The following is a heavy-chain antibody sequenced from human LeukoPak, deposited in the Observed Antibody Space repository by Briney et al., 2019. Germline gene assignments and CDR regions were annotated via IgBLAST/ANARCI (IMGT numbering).Heavy chain of an antibody. Sequence: GSLRLSCAASGFMFSNSWMYWVRQAPGKGLVWVSRINGGGSSTTYAESVKGRFTISRDNAKNTLYLEMRSLRPEDTAVYYCARDIRGSYGTLWVDYWGQGTLVTVSS. CDR3: ARDIRGSYGTLWVDY. V-gene: IGHV3-74*01. J-gene: IGHJ4*02. CDR2: INGGGSST. D-gene: IGHD1-26*01. CDR1: GFMFSNSW.